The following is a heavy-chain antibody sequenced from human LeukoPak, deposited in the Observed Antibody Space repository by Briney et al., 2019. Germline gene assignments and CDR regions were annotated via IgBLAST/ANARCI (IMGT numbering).Heavy chain of an antibody. CDR1: GFTFSSYA. D-gene: IGHD1-26*01. CDR2: ISSNGGST. Sequence: GGSLRLSCAASGFTFSSYAMHWVRQAPGKGLEYVSAISSNGGSTYYANSVKGRFTISRDNSKNTLYLQMNSLRAEDTAVYYCAKDRIIVGATSLFDYWGQGTLVTVSS. J-gene: IGHJ4*02. V-gene: IGHV3-64*01. CDR3: AKDRIIVGATSLFDY.